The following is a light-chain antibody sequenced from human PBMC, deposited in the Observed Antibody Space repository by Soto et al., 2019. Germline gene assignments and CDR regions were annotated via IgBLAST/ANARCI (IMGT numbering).Light chain of an antibody. CDR2: TAS. CDR3: QQSDSLPWT. J-gene: IGKJ1*01. V-gene: IGKV1-39*01. Sequence: DILMTQSPSSLSASVGDRVTITCRASQSIGSFLNWYQKKPGKAPKRLIHTASSLQSGVPSTFSGAGSGTDFTLTISSLQPEDFATYYCQQSDSLPWTFGQGTKVEIK. CDR1: QSIGSF.